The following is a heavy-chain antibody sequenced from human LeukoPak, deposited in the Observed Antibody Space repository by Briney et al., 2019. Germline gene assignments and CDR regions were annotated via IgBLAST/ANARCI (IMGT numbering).Heavy chain of an antibody. V-gene: IGHV3-21*01. CDR1: GFTLSSYS. CDR2: ISSSSSYI. Sequence: GGSLRLSCAASGFTLSSYSIDWVRQAPGKGLEWVSSISSSSSYIYYADSVKGRFTTSRDNAKNSLYLQMNSLKAEDAAVYYCARETIIYYDSSGCFDYWGQGTLVTVSS. J-gene: IGHJ4*02. CDR3: ARETIIYYDSSGCFDY. D-gene: IGHD3-22*01.